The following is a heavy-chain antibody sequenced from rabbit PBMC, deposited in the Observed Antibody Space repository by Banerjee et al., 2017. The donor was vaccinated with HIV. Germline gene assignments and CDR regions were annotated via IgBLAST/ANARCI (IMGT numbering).Heavy chain of an antibody. D-gene: IGHD4-2*01. CDR1: GFSYSSAYY. J-gene: IGHJ4*01. CDR2: IYTSSGST. CDR3: ARGDYAAYGSAFDL. Sequence: QSLEESGGDLVKPGASLTLTCTASGFSYSSAYYMCWVRQAPGKGPEWIACIYTSSGSTYYASWAKGRFTISKTSSTTVTLQMTSLTAADTATYFCARGDYAAYGSAFDLWGPGTLVTVS. V-gene: IGHV1S40*01.